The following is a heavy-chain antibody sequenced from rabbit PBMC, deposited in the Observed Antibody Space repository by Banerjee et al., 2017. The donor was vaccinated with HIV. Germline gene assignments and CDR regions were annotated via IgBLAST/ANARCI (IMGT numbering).Heavy chain of an antibody. CDR1: GIDFSGYYY. V-gene: IGHV1S43*01. CDR2: IIPGSSDNT. D-gene: IGHD2-1*01. J-gene: IGHJ4*01. CDR3: ARVVPDDYGDYVGYFDL. Sequence: QSLEEAGGGLVKPGGTLTLTCKASGIDFSGYYYICWVRQAPGKGLEWIACIIPGSSDNTWYASWVNGRFTISRSTSLNTVDLKMTSLTAADTATYFCARVVPDDYGDYVGYFDLWGPGTLVTVS.